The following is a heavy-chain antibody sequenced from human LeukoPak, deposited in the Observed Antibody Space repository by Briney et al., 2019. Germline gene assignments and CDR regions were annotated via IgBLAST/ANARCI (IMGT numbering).Heavy chain of an antibody. CDR1: GFTFSSYS. J-gene: IGHJ4*02. Sequence: GGSLRLSCAASGFTFSSYSMNWVRQAPGKGLEWVSSISSGSTYMYYADSVKGRFTISRDNAQNSMYLQMNSLRAEDTAVYYCARDPAEADCWGQGTLVTVSS. CDR2: ISSGSTYM. CDR3: ARDPAEADC. V-gene: IGHV3-21*01.